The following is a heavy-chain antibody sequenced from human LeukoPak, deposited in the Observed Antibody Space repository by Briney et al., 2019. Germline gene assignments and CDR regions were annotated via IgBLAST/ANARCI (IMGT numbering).Heavy chain of an antibody. CDR1: GYTFTSYY. CDR3: ARVGRSYSGWYGPTDAFDI. Sequence: ASVKVSCKASGYTFTSYYMHWVRQSPGQGLEWMGIINPSGGSTSYAQKFQGRVTMTRDTSTSTVYMELSSLRSEDTAVYYCARVGRSYSGWYGPTDAFDIWGQGTMVTVSS. V-gene: IGHV1-46*01. D-gene: IGHD6-19*01. J-gene: IGHJ3*02. CDR2: INPSGGST.